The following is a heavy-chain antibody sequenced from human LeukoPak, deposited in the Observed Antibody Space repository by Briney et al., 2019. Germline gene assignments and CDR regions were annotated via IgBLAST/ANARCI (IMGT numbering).Heavy chain of an antibody. D-gene: IGHD3-22*01. CDR2: ISGSGGST. J-gene: IGHJ4*02. CDR1: GFTFRNYA. CDR3: AKDHYYDSSGYPQIFGY. Sequence: GGSLRLSCAASGFTFRNYAMSWVRQAPGKGLEWVSAISGSGGSTYYADSVKGRFTISRDNSKNTLYLQKNSLRAEDTAVYYCAKDHYYDSSGYPQIFGYWGQGTLVTVSS. V-gene: IGHV3-23*01.